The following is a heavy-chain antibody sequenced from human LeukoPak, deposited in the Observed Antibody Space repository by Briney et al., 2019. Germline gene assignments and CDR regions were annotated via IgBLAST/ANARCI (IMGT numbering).Heavy chain of an antibody. CDR1: VGSFSGYY. CDR2: INHSGST. D-gene: IGHD3-10*01. CDR3: ARWRITMVRGGQYYYYYGMDV. V-gene: IGHV4-34*01. Sequence: SETLSLTCAVYVGSFSGYYCSWSRQPPWKGLEWIGEINHSGSTNYNPSLKSRVTILLDTSKNQLSLNLSSVRPADPAVYYCARWRITMVRGGQYYYYYGMDVWGQGTLVTVSS. J-gene: IGHJ6*02.